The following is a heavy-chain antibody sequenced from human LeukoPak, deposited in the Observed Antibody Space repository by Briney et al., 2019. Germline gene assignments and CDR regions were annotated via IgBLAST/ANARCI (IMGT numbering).Heavy chain of an antibody. CDR3: AREDVAGTTPYFDY. V-gene: IGHV1-2*02. J-gene: IGHJ4*02. CDR2: INPNSGAT. CDR1: GYTFTAYY. Sequence: ASVKVSCKASGYTFTAYYMHWVRQAPGQGLEWIGWINPNSGATKYAQKFQGRVTMTRDTSISTAYMDLSRLRSDDTAVYYCAREDVAGTTPYFDYWGQGTLVTVSS. D-gene: IGHD1-1*01.